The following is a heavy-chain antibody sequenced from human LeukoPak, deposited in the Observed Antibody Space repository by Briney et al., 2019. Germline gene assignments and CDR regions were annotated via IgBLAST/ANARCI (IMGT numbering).Heavy chain of an antibody. D-gene: IGHD6-19*01. CDR2: ISGDGGST. Sequence: PGGSLRHSCAASGFTFDDYAMHWVRQAPGRGLEWVSLISGDGGSTYYTDSVKGRFTISRDNSKNSLYLQMNSLRTEDTALYYYTKVWGLIAVDGWIDYWGKGTLVTVSS. CDR1: GFTFDDYA. J-gene: IGHJ4*02. CDR3: TKVWGLIAVDGWIDY. V-gene: IGHV3-43*02.